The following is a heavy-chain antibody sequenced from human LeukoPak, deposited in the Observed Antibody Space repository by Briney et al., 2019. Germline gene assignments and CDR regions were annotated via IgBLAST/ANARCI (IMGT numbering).Heavy chain of an antibody. Sequence: GASVKVSCKASGYTFINYDIMWVRQATGQGLEWMRWMNSNTGNTGYAQRFQGRVTMTRDTSRSTAYMELSSLGSEDTAVYYCTRGRGGTIDRGYMDYRGQGTLVTVSS. J-gene: IGHJ4*02. V-gene: IGHV1-8*01. D-gene: IGHD1-1*01. CDR2: MNSNTGNT. CDR1: GYTFINYD. CDR3: TRGRGGTIDRGYMDY.